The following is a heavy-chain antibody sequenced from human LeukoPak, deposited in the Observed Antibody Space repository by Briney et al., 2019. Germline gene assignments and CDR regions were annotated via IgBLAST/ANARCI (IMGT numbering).Heavy chain of an antibody. D-gene: IGHD2-15*01. CDR3: ARALGRSGGSSGAFDI. CDR1: GYTFTSYY. CDR2: INPSGGST. J-gene: IGHJ3*02. V-gene: IGHV1-46*01. Sequence: ASVKVSCKASGYTFTSYYMHWVRQAPGQGLEWMGLINPSGGSTSYAQKFQGRVTMTRDTSTSTVYMELSSLRSEDTAVYYCARALGRSGGSSGAFDIWGQGTMVTVSS.